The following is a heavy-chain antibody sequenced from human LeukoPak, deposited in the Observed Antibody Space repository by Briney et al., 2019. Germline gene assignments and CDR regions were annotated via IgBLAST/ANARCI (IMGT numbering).Heavy chain of an antibody. Sequence: ASVKVSCKVSGYTLTELSMHWVRQAPGKGLEWMGGFDPEDGETIYAQKFQDRVTMTEDTSTDTAYMELSSLRSEDTAVYYCATDRLHGTTADYWGQGTLVTVSS. CDR3: ATDRLHGTTADY. J-gene: IGHJ4*02. V-gene: IGHV1-24*01. CDR1: GYTLTELS. D-gene: IGHD4-17*01. CDR2: FDPEDGET.